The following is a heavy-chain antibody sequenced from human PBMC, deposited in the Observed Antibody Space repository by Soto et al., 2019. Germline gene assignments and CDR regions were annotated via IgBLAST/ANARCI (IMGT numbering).Heavy chain of an antibody. CDR3: ARDVLVDTTIL. Sequence: EVQLVESGGGRVKPGGSLRLSCAASGFTFSSYSMNWVRQAPGKGLEWVSSITSSGGYLSYADSVKGRFTISRDNAKNSLYLQLNSLRAEDTAMYDCARDVLVDTTILWGQGTLVTVSS. CDR1: GFTFSSYS. CDR2: ITSSGGYL. J-gene: IGHJ4*02. D-gene: IGHD5-18*01. V-gene: IGHV3-21*01.